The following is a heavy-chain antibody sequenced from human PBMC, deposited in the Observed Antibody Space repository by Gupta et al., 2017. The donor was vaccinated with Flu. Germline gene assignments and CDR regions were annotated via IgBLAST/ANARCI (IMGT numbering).Heavy chain of an antibody. V-gene: IGHV3-74*01. CDR3: VRDRLDYGDYQVFA. CDR1: GFTFSSHW. D-gene: IGHD4-17*01. Sequence: EVQLVESGGGLVQPGGALRLSCEASGFTFSSHWMHWVRQAPGKGLAWVSRIKNDGSSTTYADSVRGRFTISRDNAKNTLYLQMNSLRGEDTAVYYCVRDRLDYGDYQVFAWGHGTLVTVSS. J-gene: IGHJ5*01. CDR2: IKNDGSST.